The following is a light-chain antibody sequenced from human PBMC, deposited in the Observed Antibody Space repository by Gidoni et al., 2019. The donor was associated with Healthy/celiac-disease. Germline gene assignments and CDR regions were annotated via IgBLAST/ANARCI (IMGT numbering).Light chain of an antibody. Sequence: DIVMTQSPDSLAVSLGERATINCKSSQSILYSPNNKNYLAWYQQKPGQPPKLLIYWASTRESGVPDRFSGSGSGTDFTLTISSLQAEDVAVYYCQQHYSTPTFGQGTKVEIK. CDR2: WAS. J-gene: IGKJ1*01. CDR3: QQHYSTPT. V-gene: IGKV4-1*01. CDR1: QSILYSPNNKNY.